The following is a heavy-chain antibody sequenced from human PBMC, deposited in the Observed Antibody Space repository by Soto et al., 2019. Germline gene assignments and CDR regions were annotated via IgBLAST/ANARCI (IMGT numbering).Heavy chain of an antibody. D-gene: IGHD3-16*01. CDR3: AREGGESSDGLYYFDS. Sequence: QVQLQESGPGLVKPSQTLSLTCTVSGGSTSSDNYWSWIRQPPGKGLEWIGHIYYSGNTDYNPSLKSRLAISIHTCKNQFSLKLSSVTAADTAVYFCAREGGESSDGLYYFDSWGQGSLVTVSS. V-gene: IGHV4-30-4*01. J-gene: IGHJ4*02. CDR2: IYYSGNT. CDR1: GGSTSSDNY.